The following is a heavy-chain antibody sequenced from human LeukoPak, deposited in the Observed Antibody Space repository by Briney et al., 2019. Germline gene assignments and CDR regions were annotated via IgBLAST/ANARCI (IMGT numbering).Heavy chain of an antibody. Sequence: PGGSLRLSCAASGFAVSSNYMSWVRQAPGRGLEWASVIYNDGRTYYADSVKGRFTMSRHNSQNTLYLQMDSLRAEDTAVYYCARVPLHPTISHFDYWGQGTLVTVSS. D-gene: IGHD1-14*01. CDR3: ARVPLHPTISHFDY. CDR1: GFAVSSNY. V-gene: IGHV3-53*04. J-gene: IGHJ4*02. CDR2: IYNDGRT.